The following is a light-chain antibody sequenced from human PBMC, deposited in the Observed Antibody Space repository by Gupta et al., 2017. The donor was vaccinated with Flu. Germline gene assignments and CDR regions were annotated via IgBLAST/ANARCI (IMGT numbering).Light chain of an antibody. V-gene: IGLV1-44*01. CDR2: CDN. Sequence: QSVLTQPPSVSGNPGQTVTISCSGSNSNIGSNNVNWYLQLPGSAPKLLIYCDNQRPSGVPDRFSGSKSGTSASLVISGLQSEDEADYYCAAWDASLSGWVFGGGTKLTVL. CDR1: NSNIGSNN. CDR3: AAWDASLSGWV. J-gene: IGLJ3*02.